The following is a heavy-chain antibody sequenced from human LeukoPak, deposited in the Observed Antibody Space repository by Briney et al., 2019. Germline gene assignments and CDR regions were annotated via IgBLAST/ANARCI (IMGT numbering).Heavy chain of an antibody. Sequence: GRSLRLSCAASGFTFSSYAMHWVRQAPGKGLEWVGRIKSKTDGGTTDYAAPVKGRFTISRDDSKNTLYLQMNSLKTEDTAVYYCTTVRSGSYPQAPYYYYYYMDVWGKGTTVTISS. J-gene: IGHJ6*03. CDR1: GFTFSSYA. CDR2: IKSKTDGGTT. D-gene: IGHD1-26*01. V-gene: IGHV3-15*01. CDR3: TTVRSGSYPQAPYYYYYYMDV.